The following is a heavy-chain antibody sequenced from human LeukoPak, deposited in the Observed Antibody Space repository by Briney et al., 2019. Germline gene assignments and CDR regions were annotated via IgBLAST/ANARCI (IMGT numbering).Heavy chain of an antibody. Sequence: PGGSLRLSCAASGFTFSSYWMHWVRQAPGKGLVWVSRINSDGSSTSYADSVKGRFTISRDNAKNTLYLQMNSLRAEDTAVYYCASDPDSYSSSWYYYYYYMDVWGKGTTVTVSS. V-gene: IGHV3-74*01. J-gene: IGHJ6*03. D-gene: IGHD6-13*01. CDR2: INSDGSST. CDR3: ASDPDSYSSSWYYYYYYMDV. CDR1: GFTFSSYW.